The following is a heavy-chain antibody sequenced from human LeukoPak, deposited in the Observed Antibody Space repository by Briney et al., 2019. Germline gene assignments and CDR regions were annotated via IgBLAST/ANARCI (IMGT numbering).Heavy chain of an antibody. Sequence: SETLSLTCTVSGGSISSSSYYWGWIRQPPGKGLEWIGSIYYSGRTYYNPSLKSRVSISVDTSKNQFSLKLRSVTAADTAVYFCARLGTTVIYASIDYWSQGTLVTVSS. J-gene: IGHJ4*02. CDR1: GGSISSSSYY. D-gene: IGHD2-21*01. CDR2: IYYSGRT. CDR3: ARLGTTVIYASIDY. V-gene: IGHV4-39*01.